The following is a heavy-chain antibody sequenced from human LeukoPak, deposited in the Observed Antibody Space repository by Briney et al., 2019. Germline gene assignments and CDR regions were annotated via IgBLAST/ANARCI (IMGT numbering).Heavy chain of an antibody. V-gene: IGHV1-46*01. CDR2: INPSGGST. D-gene: IGHD2-2*01. CDR1: GYTFTSYG. Sequence: VASVKVSCKASGYTFTSYGISWVRQAPGQGLEWMGIINPSGGSTSYAQKFQGRVTMTRDTSTSTVYMELSSLRSEDTAVYYCARDRAIVVVPADNWFDPWGQGTLVTVSS. J-gene: IGHJ5*02. CDR3: ARDRAIVVVPADNWFDP.